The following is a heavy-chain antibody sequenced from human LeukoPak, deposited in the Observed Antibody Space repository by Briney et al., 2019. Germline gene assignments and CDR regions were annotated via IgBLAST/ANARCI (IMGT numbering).Heavy chain of an antibody. J-gene: IGHJ5*02. V-gene: IGHV3-74*01. Sequence: GGSLRLSCAASGFTFSRYGMHWVRQAPGKGLVWVSRIGDDGSTTAYADSVKGQFTISRDNAKNTLYLQMNSLRAEDTAVYYCARASRGNCFDPWGQGTLVTVSS. CDR1: GFTFSRYG. CDR2: IGDDGSTT. D-gene: IGHD5-12*01. CDR3: ARASRGNCFDP.